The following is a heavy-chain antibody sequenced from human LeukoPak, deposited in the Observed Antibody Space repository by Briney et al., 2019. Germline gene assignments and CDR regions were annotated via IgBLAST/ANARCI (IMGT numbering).Heavy chain of an antibody. CDR3: ARASQWLAHFDY. CDR1: GFTFSSYW. J-gene: IGHJ4*02. V-gene: IGHV3-74*01. Sequence: PGGSLRLSCAASGFTFSSYWMHWVRQAPGKGLVWVSRINSDGSSTSYADSVKGRFTISRDNAKNTLYLQMNSLRAEDTAVYYCARASQWLAHFDYWGQGTLVTVSS. CDR2: INSDGSST. D-gene: IGHD6-19*01.